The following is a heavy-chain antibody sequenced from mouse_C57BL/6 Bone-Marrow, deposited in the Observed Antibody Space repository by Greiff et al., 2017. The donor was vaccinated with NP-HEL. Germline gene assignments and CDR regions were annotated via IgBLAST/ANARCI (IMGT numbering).Heavy chain of an antibody. CDR3: ARLTTVVGDYFDD. J-gene: IGHJ2*01. Sequence: EVQGVESGGGLVQPGGSLKLSCAASGFTFSDYYMYWVRQTPEKRLEWVAYISNGGGSTYYPDTVKGRFTISRDNAKNTLYLQMSRLKSEDTAMYYCARLTTVVGDYFDDWGQGTTLTVSS. D-gene: IGHD1-1*01. V-gene: IGHV5-12*01. CDR2: ISNGGGST. CDR1: GFTFSDYY.